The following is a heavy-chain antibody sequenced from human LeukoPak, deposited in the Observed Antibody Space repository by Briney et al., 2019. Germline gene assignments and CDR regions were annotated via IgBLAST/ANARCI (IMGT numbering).Heavy chain of an antibody. Sequence: GGSLRLSCAAFGFTVSSNYMSWVRQAPGKGLEWVSVIYSGGSTFYAGSVKGRLTISRDNSKNTLYLQMNTLRAEDTAVYYCARGMQLAGGYYYGMDVWGQGTTVTVSS. D-gene: IGHD6-13*01. CDR3: ARGMQLAGGYYYGMDV. CDR2: IYSGGST. V-gene: IGHV3-66*01. J-gene: IGHJ6*02. CDR1: GFTVSSNY.